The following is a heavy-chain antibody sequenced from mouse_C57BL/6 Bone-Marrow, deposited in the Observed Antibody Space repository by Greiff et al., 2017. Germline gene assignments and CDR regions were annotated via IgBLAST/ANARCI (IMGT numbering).Heavy chain of an antibody. CDR2: IYPGSGST. Sequence: VQLQQPGAELVKPGASVKMSCKASGYTFTSYWITWVKQRPGQGLEWIGDIYPGSGSTNYNEKFKSKATLTVDTSSSTAYMQLSNLTSEDSAVYYCARENLFITTVGYAMDYWGQGTSVTVSS. D-gene: IGHD1-1*01. CDR1: GYTFTSYW. V-gene: IGHV1-55*01. J-gene: IGHJ4*01. CDR3: ARENLFITTVGYAMDY.